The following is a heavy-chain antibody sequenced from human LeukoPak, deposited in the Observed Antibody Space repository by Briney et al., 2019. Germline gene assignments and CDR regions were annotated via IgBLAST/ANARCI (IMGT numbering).Heavy chain of an antibody. CDR1: GYTFTSYG. D-gene: IGHD3-22*01. CDR2: ISAYNGNT. CDR3: ARVRLKDSSGYYSRGYFDY. Sequence: ASVKVSCKASGYTFTSYGISWVRQAPGQGLEWRGWISAYNGNTNYAQKLQGRVTMTTDTSTSTAYMELRSLRSDDTAVYYCARVRLKDSSGYYSRGYFDYWGQGTLVTVSS. J-gene: IGHJ4*02. V-gene: IGHV1-18*01.